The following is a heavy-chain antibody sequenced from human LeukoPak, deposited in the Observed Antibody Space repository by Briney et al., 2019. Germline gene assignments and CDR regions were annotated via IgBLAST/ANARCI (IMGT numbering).Heavy chain of an antibody. J-gene: IGHJ4*02. CDR2: IIPIFGTA. Sequence: SVKVSCKASGGTFSSYAISWVRQAPGQGLEWMGGIIPIFGTANYAQKFKGRVTITADESTSTAYMELSNLRSEDTAVYYCARGLVGSTSPVDYWGQGTLVTVSS. CDR3: ARGLVGSTSPVDY. CDR1: GGTFSSYA. D-gene: IGHD2-2*01. V-gene: IGHV1-69*13.